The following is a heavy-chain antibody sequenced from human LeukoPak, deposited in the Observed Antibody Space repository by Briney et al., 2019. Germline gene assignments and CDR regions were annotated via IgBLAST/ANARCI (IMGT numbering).Heavy chain of an antibody. Sequence: SETLSLTCTVSSGSISSSSYYWGWIRQPPGKGLEWIGTIYYSGSTFYNPSLKSRVTISLDTSKNQFSLKLSSVTAADTAVYYCARVKGVVTAILDYWGQGTLVTVSS. CDR1: SGSISSSSYY. CDR2: IYYSGST. V-gene: IGHV4-39*07. D-gene: IGHD2-21*02. CDR3: ARVKGVVTAILDY. J-gene: IGHJ4*02.